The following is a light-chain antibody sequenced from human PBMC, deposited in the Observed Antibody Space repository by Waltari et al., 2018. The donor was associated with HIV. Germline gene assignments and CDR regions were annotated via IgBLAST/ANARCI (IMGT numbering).Light chain of an antibody. CDR1: RTNIGAGHD. J-gene: IGLJ1*01. Sequence: QSVLTQPPSLSGALGQRVTISCTGSRTNIGAGHDVHWYQQLPGTAPKLLIYINFIRPSGVPDRFAASKCGTAAALAITGLRPEDDADYYCESYDTSLSVNYVFGTGTKVTVL. V-gene: IGLV1-40*01. CDR3: ESYDTSLSVNYV. CDR2: INF.